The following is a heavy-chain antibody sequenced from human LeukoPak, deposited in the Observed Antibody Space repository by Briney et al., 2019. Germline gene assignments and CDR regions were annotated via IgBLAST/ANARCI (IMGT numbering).Heavy chain of an antibody. J-gene: IGHJ5*02. CDR2: IYYSGST. CDR3: ARQTMAAAGNWFDP. D-gene: IGHD6-13*01. CDR1: GGSISSSSYS. V-gene: IGHV4-39*01. Sequence: SETLSLTCTVSGGSISSSSYSWGWIRQPPGKGLEWIGSIYYSGSTYYNPSLKSRVTISVDTSKNQFSLKLSSVTAADTAVYYCARQTMAAAGNWFDPWGQGTLVTVSS.